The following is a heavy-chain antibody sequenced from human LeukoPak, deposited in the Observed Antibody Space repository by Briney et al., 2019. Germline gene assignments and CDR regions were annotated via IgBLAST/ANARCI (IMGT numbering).Heavy chain of an antibody. Sequence: SVKVSCKASGGTFSTYVINWVRQAPGQGLEWMGRITPMLRTTNYAQKFQGRLIVTTDESTRTTYMEMSKLRSEDTAVYYCAKNGYGDYEDHHAFDMWGQGTMVTVSS. D-gene: IGHD4-17*01. CDR1: GGTFSTYV. CDR3: AKNGYGDYEDHHAFDM. CDR2: ITPMLRTT. J-gene: IGHJ3*02. V-gene: IGHV1-69*05.